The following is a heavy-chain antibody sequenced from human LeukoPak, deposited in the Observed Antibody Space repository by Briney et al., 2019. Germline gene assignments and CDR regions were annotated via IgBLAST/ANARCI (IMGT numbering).Heavy chain of an antibody. CDR2: ISVHNANT. Sequence: GASVKVSCKASGYTFPRFMISWVRQAPGLGLEWIGWISVHNANTNYAHKLQGRVTMTTDTSTSTAYMELRSLRSDDTAVYYCARDVNYYGSGSYSDFDYWGQGTLVTVSS. D-gene: IGHD3-10*01. J-gene: IGHJ4*02. CDR1: GYTFPRFM. V-gene: IGHV1-18*01. CDR3: ARDVNYYGSGSYSDFDY.